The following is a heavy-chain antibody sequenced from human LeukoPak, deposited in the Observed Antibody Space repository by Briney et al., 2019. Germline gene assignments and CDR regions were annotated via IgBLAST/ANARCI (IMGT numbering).Heavy chain of an antibody. Sequence: GGSLRLSCVPSGFPLSSCWMTWVRQARGKGLEWVANIKQDGSKKSYVDSVKGRFTISRDNAKNSLYLQMNSLRAEDTAIYYCTRVGYIDEGIDYWGQGTLVTVSS. J-gene: IGHJ4*02. CDR2: IKQDGSKK. CDR1: GFPLSSCW. V-gene: IGHV3-7*04. D-gene: IGHD5-24*01. CDR3: TRVGYIDEGIDY.